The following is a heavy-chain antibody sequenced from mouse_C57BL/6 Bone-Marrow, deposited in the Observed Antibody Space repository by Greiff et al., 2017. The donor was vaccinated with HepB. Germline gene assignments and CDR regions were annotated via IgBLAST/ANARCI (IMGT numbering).Heavy chain of an antibody. D-gene: IGHD2-5*01. V-gene: IGHV1-82*01. CDR1: GYAFSSSW. CDR3: ARNSNYFDY. Sequence: QVQLKESGPELVKPGASVKISCKASGYAFSSSWMNWVKQRPGKGLEWIGRIYPGDGDTNYNGKFKGKATLTADKSSSTAYMQLSSLTSEDSAVYFCARNSNYFDYWGQGTTLTVSS. CDR2: IYPGDGDT. J-gene: IGHJ2*01.